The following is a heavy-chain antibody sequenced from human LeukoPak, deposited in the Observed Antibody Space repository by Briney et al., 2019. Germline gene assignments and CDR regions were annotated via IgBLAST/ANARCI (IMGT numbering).Heavy chain of an antibody. Sequence: GASVKVSCKASGYTFTGYYMHWVRQAPGQGLEWMGWINPNSGGTNYAQKFQGRVTMTRDTSISTAYMELSRLRSDDTAVYYCARDRSRGSSRFPHDWGQGTLVTVPS. J-gene: IGHJ4*02. CDR3: ARDRSRGSSRFPHD. V-gene: IGHV1-2*02. CDR2: INPNSGGT. D-gene: IGHD6-6*01. CDR1: GYTFTGYY.